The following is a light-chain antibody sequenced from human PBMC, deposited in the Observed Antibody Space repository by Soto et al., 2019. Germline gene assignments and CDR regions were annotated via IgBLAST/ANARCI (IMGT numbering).Light chain of an antibody. Sequence: AIQMTQSPSSLSASVGDRVTITCRASQVIRNDLGWYQQKPGNAPKLLIYAASSLQSGVPSRFSGSGSGTDFTLTISSLQPEDFATYYCLQDYNYPRTFGQGTKVEIK. CDR1: QVIRND. CDR2: AAS. J-gene: IGKJ1*01. V-gene: IGKV1-6*01. CDR3: LQDYNYPRT.